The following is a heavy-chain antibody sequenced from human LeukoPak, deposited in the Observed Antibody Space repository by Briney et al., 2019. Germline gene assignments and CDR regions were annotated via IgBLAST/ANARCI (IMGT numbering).Heavy chain of an antibody. V-gene: IGHV1-18*01. CDR1: GGTFSSYA. CDR3: VRGRRAATILGGLDY. Sequence: ASVKVSCKASGGTFSSYAISWVRQAPGQGLEWMGWISAYTGNTNYAQKFQGRVTMTTDTSASTAYMELRSLRPDDTAVFYCVRGRRAATILGGLDYWGQGTLVIVSS. J-gene: IGHJ4*02. D-gene: IGHD5-12*01. CDR2: ISAYTGNT.